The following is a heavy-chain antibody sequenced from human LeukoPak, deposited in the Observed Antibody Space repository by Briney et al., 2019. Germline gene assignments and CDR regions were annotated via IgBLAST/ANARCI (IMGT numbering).Heavy chain of an antibody. V-gene: IGHV3-73*01. J-gene: IGHJ4*02. Sequence: GGSLRLSCAASGVTFSGSTMHWVRQASGKGLEWVGRIRSKANSYATAYAASVKGRFTISRDDSKNTAYLQMNSLKTEDTAVYYCTSKPPLGHNVDYWGQGTLVTVYS. CDR1: GVTFSGST. CDR2: IRSKANSYAT. D-gene: IGHD7-27*01. CDR3: TSKPPLGHNVDY.